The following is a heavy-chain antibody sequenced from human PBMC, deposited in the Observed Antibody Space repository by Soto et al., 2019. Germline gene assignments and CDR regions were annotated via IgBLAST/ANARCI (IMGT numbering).Heavy chain of an antibody. J-gene: IGHJ5*02. V-gene: IGHV1-8*01. CDR3: ARGIKYGAYSRWFDP. Sequence: QVQLVQSGAEVKKPGASVKVSSKASGYTFTSYDINWVRQATGQGLEYLGWMNPNSGNTGYVQKFQGRVTMTRDTSISTAYMELSSLRSEDSAVYFCARGIKYGAYSRWFDPWGQGTLVTVSS. CDR1: GYTFTSYD. D-gene: IGHD4-17*01. CDR2: MNPNSGNT.